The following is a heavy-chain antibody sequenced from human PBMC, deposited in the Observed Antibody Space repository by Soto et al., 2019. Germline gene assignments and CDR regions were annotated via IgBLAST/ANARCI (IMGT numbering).Heavy chain of an antibody. Sequence: PXESLSLSCAASGFTFSSYGMHWVRQAPGKGLEWVAVISYDVSNKYYADSVKGRFTISRDNSKNTLYLQMNSLRAEDTAVYYCAKGQGGSSGSYHYYYYYYGMDVWGQGTTVTVPS. J-gene: IGHJ6*02. CDR3: AKGQGGSSGSYHYYYYYYGMDV. CDR2: ISYDVSNK. D-gene: IGHD1-26*01. CDR1: GFTFSSYG. V-gene: IGHV3-30*18.